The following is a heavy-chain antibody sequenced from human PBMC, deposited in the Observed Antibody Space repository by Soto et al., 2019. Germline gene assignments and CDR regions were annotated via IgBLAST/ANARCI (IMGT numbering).Heavy chain of an antibody. V-gene: IGHV3-30-3*01. CDR3: SRDQVTTAGTFDY. CDR1: GFTFSSYA. CDR2: ISSDVTNK. D-gene: IGHD6-13*01. Sequence: QVQLVESGGGVVQPGRSLRLSCAASGFTFSSYAMHWVRQAPGQGLEWVAVISSDVTNKYYAESVKGRFTISRDNSKNPLFLQMNILRAEDTAVDYCSRDQVTTAGTFDYWGQGTLVPVSS. J-gene: IGHJ4*02.